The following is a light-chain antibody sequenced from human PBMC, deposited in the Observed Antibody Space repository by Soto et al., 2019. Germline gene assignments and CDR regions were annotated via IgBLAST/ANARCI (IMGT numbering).Light chain of an antibody. CDR1: QSVSSSY. CDR3: QHYGSPPTP. Sequence: EIVLTQSPGTLSLSPGGRATHSCRASQSVSSSYLAWYQQKPGQAPRLLIYGASSRATGIPDRFSGSGSGTNFILTTSRLELEDFPVYYCQHYGSPPTPFGQGTRLEIK. CDR2: GAS. J-gene: IGKJ5*01. V-gene: IGKV3-20*01.